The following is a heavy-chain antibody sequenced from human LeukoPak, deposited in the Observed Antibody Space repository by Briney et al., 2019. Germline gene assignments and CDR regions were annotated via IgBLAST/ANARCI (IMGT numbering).Heavy chain of an antibody. CDR2: MNPNSGNT. V-gene: IGHV1-8*01. CDR3: ARAGVFRYSSGWYGGYYYYYYMDV. Sequence: GASVKVSCKASGCTFTSYDINWVRQATGQGLEWMGWMNPNSGNTGYAQKFQGRVTMTRNTSISTAYMELSSLRSEDTAVYYCARAGVFRYSSGWYGGYYYYYYMDVWGKGTTVTVSS. D-gene: IGHD6-19*01. CDR1: GCTFTSYD. J-gene: IGHJ6*03.